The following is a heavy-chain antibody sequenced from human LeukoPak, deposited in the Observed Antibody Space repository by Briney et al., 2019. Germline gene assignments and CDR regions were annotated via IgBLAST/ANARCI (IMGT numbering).Heavy chain of an antibody. CDR3: ARHDLLLWFGEFSGRFDP. V-gene: IGHV4-38-2*01. J-gene: IGHJ5*02. Sequence: KPSETLSLTCAVSGYSISSGYYWGWIRQPPGKGLEWIGSIYHSGSTYYNPSLKSRVTISVDTSKNQFSLKLSSVTVADTAVYYCARHDLLLWFGEFSGRFDPWGQGTLVTVSS. CDR1: GYSISSGYY. D-gene: IGHD3-10*01. CDR2: IYHSGST.